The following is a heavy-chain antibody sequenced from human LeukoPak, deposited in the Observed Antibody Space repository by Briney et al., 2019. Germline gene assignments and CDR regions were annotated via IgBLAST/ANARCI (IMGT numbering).Heavy chain of an antibody. V-gene: IGHV3-30*02. CDR2: IRYDGSNK. J-gene: IGHJ6*03. D-gene: IGHD6-6*01. Sequence: HSGGSLRLSCAASGFTFSSYGMHWVRQAPGKGLEWVAFIRYDGSNKYYADSVKGRFTISRDNSKNTLYLQMNSLRAEDTAVYYCAKRASYSSSSLYYYYYMDVWGKGTTVTVSS. CDR1: GFTFSSYG. CDR3: AKRASYSSSSLYYYYYMDV.